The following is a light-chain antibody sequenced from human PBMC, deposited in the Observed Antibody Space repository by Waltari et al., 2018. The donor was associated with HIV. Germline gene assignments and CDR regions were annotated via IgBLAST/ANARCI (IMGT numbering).Light chain of an antibody. J-gene: IGLJ2*01. Sequence: QTVVTQEPSLTVSPGGTVTLTCASSTGAVTSGYYAKWFQQKPGQPPRALIFSTTNRHSWSPARFSGSLLGAKAALTLSSVQPEDEAEYYCLLYCPGAQLVFGGGTNLTVL. CDR2: STT. CDR1: TGAVTSGYY. CDR3: LLYCPGAQLV. V-gene: IGLV7-43*01.